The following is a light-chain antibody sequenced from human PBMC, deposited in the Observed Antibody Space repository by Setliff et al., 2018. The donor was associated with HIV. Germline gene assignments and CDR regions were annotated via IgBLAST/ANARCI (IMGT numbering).Light chain of an antibody. J-gene: IGLJ3*02. V-gene: IGLV1-51*02. CDR2: EDN. CDR1: SSNIGNNY. Sequence: QSVLTQPPSVSAAQGQKVTISCSGSSSNIGNNYVSWYQQVPGTAPKLLIFEDNKRPSGIPDRFSVSKSGTSTTLGITGLQTGDEADYYCETFDSSLRAPVFGGGTKVTVL. CDR3: ETFDSSLRAPV.